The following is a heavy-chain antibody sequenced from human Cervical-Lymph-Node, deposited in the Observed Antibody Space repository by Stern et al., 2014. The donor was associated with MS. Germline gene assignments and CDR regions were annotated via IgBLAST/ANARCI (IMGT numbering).Heavy chain of an antibody. D-gene: IGHD1-26*01. Sequence: QVHLVQSGAEVRKPGSSVKVSCKASGGTFSNSGISWVRQAPGQGLEWMGGIIPLFGTTNYAQKFQGRVTITADKSTGTAFLELRSLTSDDTAVYYCARDLGVGPTAYWGQGTLVTVSS. V-gene: IGHV1-69*06. CDR1: GGTFSNSG. CDR3: ARDLGVGPTAY. CDR2: IIPLFGTT. J-gene: IGHJ4*02.